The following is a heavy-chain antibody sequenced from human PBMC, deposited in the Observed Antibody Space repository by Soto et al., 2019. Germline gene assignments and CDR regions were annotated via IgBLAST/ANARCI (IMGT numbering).Heavy chain of an antibody. D-gene: IGHD2-15*01. J-gene: IGHJ3*02. Sequence: SETMSLTCTVSGGSVSSGIYYWSWLRQPPGKGLEWIGYIYYSGSTNYNPSLKSRVTISVDTSKNQFSLKLSSVTAADTAVYYCARDERGYFAAFDIWGQGTMVTVSS. CDR1: GGSVSSGIYY. CDR2: IYYSGST. CDR3: ARDERGYFAAFDI. V-gene: IGHV4-61*01.